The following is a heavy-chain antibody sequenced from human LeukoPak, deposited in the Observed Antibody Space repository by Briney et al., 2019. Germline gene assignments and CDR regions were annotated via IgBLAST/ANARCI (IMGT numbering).Heavy chain of an antibody. CDR3: ARGRGTARGSLFDY. J-gene: IGHJ4*02. CDR1: GGSISSGGYS. CDR2: IYHSGST. D-gene: IGHD3-10*01. V-gene: IGHV4-30-2*01. Sequence: SETLSLTCAVSGGSISSGGYSWSWIRQPPGKGLEWIGYIYHSGSTYYNPSLKSRVTISVDRSKNQFSLKLSSVTAADTAVYYCARGRGTARGSLFDYWGQGTLVTVSS.